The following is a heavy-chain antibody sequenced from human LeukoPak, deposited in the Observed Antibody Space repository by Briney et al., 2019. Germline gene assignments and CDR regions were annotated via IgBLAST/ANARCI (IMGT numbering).Heavy chain of an antibody. CDR2: ISSTSSYI. CDR3: ASSETDDLWSGYRMNYRYGMDV. CDR1: GFTFSSYS. V-gene: IGHV3-21*01. D-gene: IGHD3-3*01. Sequence: GGSLRLSCAASGFTFSSYSMNWVRQAPGKGLEWVSSISSTSSYIFYADSVKGRFTISRDNAKNSLYLQMNSLRAEDTAVYYCASSETDDLWSGYRMNYRYGMDVWGQGTTVTVSS. J-gene: IGHJ6*02.